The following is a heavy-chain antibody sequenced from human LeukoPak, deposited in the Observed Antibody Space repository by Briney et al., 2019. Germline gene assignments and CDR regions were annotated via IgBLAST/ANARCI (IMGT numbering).Heavy chain of an antibody. CDR2: INPNSGGT. CDR1: GYTFTGYY. Sequence: ASVKVSCKASGYTFTGYYMHWVRQAPGQGLEWMGWINPNSGGTNYAQKFQGRVTMTRHTSISTAYMELSRLRSDDTAVYYSATDGGVTVTTCNYWGQGTLVTVSS. V-gene: IGHV1-2*02. CDR3: ATDGGVTVTTCNY. J-gene: IGHJ4*02. D-gene: IGHD4-17*01.